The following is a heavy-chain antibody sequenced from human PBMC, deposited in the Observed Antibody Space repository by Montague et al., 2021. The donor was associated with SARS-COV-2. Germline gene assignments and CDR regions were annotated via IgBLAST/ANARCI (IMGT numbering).Heavy chain of an antibody. V-gene: IGHV4-30-2*06. CDR1: GGSINSGGYS. D-gene: IGHD3-10*01. J-gene: IGHJ3*01. CDR2: ILHSGST. CDR3: ARAASPRGAFGV. Sequence: TLSLTCAVSGGSINSGGYSWSWIRQSPGKGLEWIGYILHSGSTYYNPSLWSRVTISVDRSKSQFSLNLTSMTAADTAVYFCARAASPRGAFGVWGQGTGVTISS.